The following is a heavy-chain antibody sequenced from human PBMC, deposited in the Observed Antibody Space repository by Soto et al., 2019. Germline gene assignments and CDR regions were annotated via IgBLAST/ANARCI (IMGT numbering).Heavy chain of an antibody. CDR1: GGSLSSKSYS. CDR2: FYYSENT. V-gene: IGHV4-39*01. CDR3: AKLAGYCSGNSCHGDYAMDV. Sequence: QLQLQESGPGLLKPSETLSLPCSVSGGSLSSKSYSWGWICQPPGKGLEWIGTFYYSENTYYNPSLKSRVTISVDTSKNQFSLKLSSVTAADTAVYYCAKLAGYCSGNSCHGDYAMDVWGQGTTVTVSS. D-gene: IGHD2-2*01. J-gene: IGHJ6*02.